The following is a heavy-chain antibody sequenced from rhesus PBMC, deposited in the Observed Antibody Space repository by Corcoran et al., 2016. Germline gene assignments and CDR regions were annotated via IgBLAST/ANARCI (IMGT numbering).Heavy chain of an antibody. V-gene: IGHV4-106*01. CDR3: AERRGQFLEWSHYDN. CDR2: IFGCGGDT. Sequence: QVQLQESGPGLVKPSETLSLTCAVSGGSISDDSYCSLIRQPPATGLEWLGYIFGCGGDTNYSPSLINRVSISIDTSKNQFSLRLSSVTAADTALYYCAERRGQFLEWSHYDNWGQGVLVTVSS. J-gene: IGHJ4*01. D-gene: IGHD3-3*01. CDR1: GGSISDDSY.